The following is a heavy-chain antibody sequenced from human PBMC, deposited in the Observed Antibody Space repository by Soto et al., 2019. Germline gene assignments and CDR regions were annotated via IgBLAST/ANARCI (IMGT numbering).Heavy chain of an antibody. J-gene: IGHJ4*02. CDR2: TRNKANSYST. Sequence: GGSLRLSCAASGFTFSDHYMDWVRQAPGKGLERVGRTRNKANSYSTEYAASVKGRFTISRDDSENSMYLQMSSLKTEDTAVYYCTRGGTYYYDGSGYSLWGQGTLVTVSS. D-gene: IGHD3-22*01. CDR1: GFTFSDHY. V-gene: IGHV3-72*01. CDR3: TRGGTYYYDGSGYSL.